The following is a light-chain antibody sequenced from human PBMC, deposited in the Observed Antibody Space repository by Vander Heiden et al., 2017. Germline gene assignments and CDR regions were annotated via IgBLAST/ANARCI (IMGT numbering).Light chain of an antibody. CDR3: CSYAGSSTFVV. Sequence: QSALTQPPSVSGSPGQSITISCTGTSSDVGSYNLVSWYQQHPGKAPKLMIYEGSKRPSGVSNRFSGSKSGNTASLTISGLQAEDEADYYCCSYAGSSTFVVFGGGTKLTVL. CDR2: EGS. CDR1: SSDVGSYNL. J-gene: IGLJ2*01. V-gene: IGLV2-23*03.